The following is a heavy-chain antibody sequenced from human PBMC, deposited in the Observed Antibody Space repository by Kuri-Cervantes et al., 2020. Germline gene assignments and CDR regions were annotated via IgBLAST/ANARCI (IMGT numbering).Heavy chain of an antibody. CDR1: GGSFSGYY. J-gene: IGHJ5*02. D-gene: IGHD3-9*01. CDR3: ARALTGFDP. V-gene: IGHV4-34*01. CDR2: INHSGST. Sequence: SQTLSLTCAVYGGSFSGYYWSWIRQPPGKGLEWIGEINHSGSTNYNPSLKSRVTISVDTSKNQFSLKLSSVTAADTAVYYCARALTGFDPWGQGTLVTVSS.